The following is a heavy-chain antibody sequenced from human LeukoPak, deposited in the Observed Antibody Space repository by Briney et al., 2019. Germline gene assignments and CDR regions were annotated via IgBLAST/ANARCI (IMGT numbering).Heavy chain of an antibody. CDR3: AKDGGEYYDILTGYYPRLYYMDV. CDR1: GFTFSSYA. J-gene: IGHJ6*03. Sequence: GGSLRLSCAASGFTFSSYAMHWVRQAPGKGLEWVAVISYDGSNRYCADSVKGRFTISRDNSKNTLYLQMNSLRAEDTAVYYCAKDGGEYYDILTGYYPRLYYMDVWGKGTTVTISS. CDR2: ISYDGSNR. D-gene: IGHD3-9*01. V-gene: IGHV3-30*04.